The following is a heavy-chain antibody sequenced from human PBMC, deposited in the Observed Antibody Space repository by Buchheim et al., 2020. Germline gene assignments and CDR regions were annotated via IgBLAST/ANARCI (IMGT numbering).Heavy chain of an antibody. CDR1: GFSFSTYA. CDR3: AKDLGGGRGYGFHH. D-gene: IGHD1-26*01. V-gene: IGHV3-23*01. J-gene: IGHJ1*01. CDR2: ISGSAGRT. Sequence: EVQLLESGGGLVQPGGSLRLSCAASGFSFSTYAMSWVRQAPGKGLEWVSGISGSAGRTDYADSVKGRFTISRDNSKNTLYLQMNSLRAEDTAVYYCAKDLGGGRGYGFHHWGQGTL.